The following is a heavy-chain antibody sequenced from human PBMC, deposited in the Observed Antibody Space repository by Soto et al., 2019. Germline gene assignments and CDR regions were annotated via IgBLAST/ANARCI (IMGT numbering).Heavy chain of an antibody. CDR3: AKYQAATMMEY. CDR2: IYYGRSP. J-gene: IGHJ4*02. V-gene: IGHV4-39*01. D-gene: IGHD2-2*01. Sequence: HLHLQESGPGLVKPSETLSLTCTVSGCSITTSGYAWGWIRQHPGKGLEWIGSIYYGRSPNYTPSLRSRVTISPDTATNQFSLGLSAVTAADTAVYYCAKYQAATMMEYWGQGTLVTVAS. CDR1: GCSITTSGYA.